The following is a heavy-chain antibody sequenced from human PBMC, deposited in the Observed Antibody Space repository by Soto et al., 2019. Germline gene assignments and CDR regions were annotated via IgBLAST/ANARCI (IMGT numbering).Heavy chain of an antibody. CDR1: GFTFRSYG. J-gene: IGHJ5*02. V-gene: IGHV3-33*01. CDR3: ARDLRQPAANWFDP. Sequence: QVQLVESGGGVVQPGRSLRLSCAASGFTFRSYGMHWVRQAPGKGLEWVAVIWYDGSNKYYADSVKGRFTISRDNSKNTLYLQMNSLRAEDTAVYYCARDLRQPAANWFDPWGQGTLVTVSS. D-gene: IGHD5-18*01. CDR2: IWYDGSNK.